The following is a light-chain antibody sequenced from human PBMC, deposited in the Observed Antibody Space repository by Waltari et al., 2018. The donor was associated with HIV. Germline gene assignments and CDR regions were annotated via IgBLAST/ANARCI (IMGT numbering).Light chain of an antibody. Sequence: QTVVTQETSFSVSPGGTITLTCVLRSGTIPNAYYPSRYQQTAGQPPRTLSYNTDVRSSGVPDRFSGSIVGNKASLTITGAQSEDESDYYCVLYMSSGRVFGGGTRLTVL. J-gene: IGLJ3*02. CDR3: VLYMSSGRV. V-gene: IGLV8-61*01. CDR1: SGTIPNAYY. CDR2: NTD.